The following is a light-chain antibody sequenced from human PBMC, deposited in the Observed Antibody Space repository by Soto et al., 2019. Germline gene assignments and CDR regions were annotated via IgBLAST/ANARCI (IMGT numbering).Light chain of an antibody. CDR1: QSVSSN. J-gene: IGKJ1*01. Sequence: EIVMTQSPATLSVSPGETATLSCRASQSVSSNLAWYQQRPGQAPRLLIYGASTRATGIPDRFSASGSGTDFTLTISRLEPEDFAVYYCQQYGSSPSWTFGQGTKVDIK. V-gene: IGKV3-20*01. CDR3: QQYGSSPSWT. CDR2: GAS.